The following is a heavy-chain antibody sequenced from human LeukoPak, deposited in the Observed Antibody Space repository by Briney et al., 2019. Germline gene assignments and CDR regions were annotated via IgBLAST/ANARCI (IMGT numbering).Heavy chain of an antibody. V-gene: IGHV4-39*01. CDR2: IYYSGST. Sequence: SETLSLTCTVSGGSISSSSYYWGWIRQPPGKGLEWIGSIYYSGSTYYNPSLKSRVTISVDTSKNQFSPKLSSVTAADTAVYYCARQHAGYFDYWGQGTLVTVSS. CDR1: GGSISSSSYY. J-gene: IGHJ4*02. CDR3: ARQHAGYFDY.